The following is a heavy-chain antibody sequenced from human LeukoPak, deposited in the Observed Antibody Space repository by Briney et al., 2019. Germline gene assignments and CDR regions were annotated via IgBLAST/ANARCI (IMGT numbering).Heavy chain of an antibody. V-gene: IGHV1-18*01. CDR2: ISAYNDNT. D-gene: IGHD3/OR15-3a*01. CDR3: ARGEGTVPFDY. Sequence: ASVKVSCKTSGYTFINYGISWVRQAPGQGLEWMGWISAYNDNTNYAQKFQGRVTMTTDTSTSTAYMELRSLGSDDTAVYFCARGEGTVPFDYWGQGTLVTVSS. J-gene: IGHJ4*02. CDR1: GYTFINYG.